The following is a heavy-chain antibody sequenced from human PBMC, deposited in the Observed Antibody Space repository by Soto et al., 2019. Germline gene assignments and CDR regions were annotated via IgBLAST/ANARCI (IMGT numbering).Heavy chain of an antibody. Sequence: SETLSLTCAVYGGSFSGYYWSWIRQPPGKGLEWIGEINHSGSTNYNPSLKSRVTISVDTSKNQFSLKLSSVTAADTAVYYCARANITWIQLWLLWLDPWGQGTLVTVSS. CDR3: ARANITWIQLWLLWLDP. J-gene: IGHJ5*02. D-gene: IGHD5-18*01. V-gene: IGHV4-34*01. CDR2: INHSGST. CDR1: GGSFSGYY.